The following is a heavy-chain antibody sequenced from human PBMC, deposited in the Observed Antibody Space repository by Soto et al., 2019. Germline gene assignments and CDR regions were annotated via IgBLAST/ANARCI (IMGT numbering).Heavy chain of an antibody. CDR1: GYSFTSYW. D-gene: IGHD6-19*01. V-gene: IGHV5-51*01. CDR2: IYPGDSDT. J-gene: IGHJ5*02. Sequence: PGESLKISCKGSGYSFTSYWIAWVRQMPGKGLEWMGIIYPGDSDTRYSPSFQGQVTISADRSISTAYLQWSSLKASDTAMYYCARLGGSSGWTVSWFDPWGQGTLVTVSS. CDR3: ARLGGSSGWTVSWFDP.